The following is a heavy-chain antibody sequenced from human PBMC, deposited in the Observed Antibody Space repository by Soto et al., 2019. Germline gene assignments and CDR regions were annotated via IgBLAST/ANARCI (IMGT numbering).Heavy chain of an antibody. D-gene: IGHD2-8*01. J-gene: IGHJ4*02. CDR2: IYYSGST. Sequence: QLQLQESGPGLVKPSQTLSLACTVSGGSFSSGGYYWSWIRQLPGKGLEWIGYIYYSGSTYYNPSLKSRFTISLDTSKNQFSLKLSSVTAADTAVYYCARGGALRPNGHVPLAFWGQGTLVTVSS. CDR3: ARGGALRPNGHVPLAF. V-gene: IGHV4-31*03. CDR1: GGSFSSGGYY.